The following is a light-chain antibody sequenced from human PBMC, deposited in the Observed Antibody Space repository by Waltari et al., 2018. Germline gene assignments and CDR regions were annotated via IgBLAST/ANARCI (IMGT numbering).Light chain of an antibody. CDR2: DVS. J-gene: IGKJ1*01. CDR3: QQYNSYSGT. CDR1: QSISTW. Sequence: DIQMTQSPSTLSASVGDRVTITCRASQSISTWLAWYQQNPGKAPKPLIYDVSSLESGVPSRFSGSGSGTEFTLSISSLQPDDFATYYCQQYNSYSGTFGQGTKVEIK. V-gene: IGKV1-5*01.